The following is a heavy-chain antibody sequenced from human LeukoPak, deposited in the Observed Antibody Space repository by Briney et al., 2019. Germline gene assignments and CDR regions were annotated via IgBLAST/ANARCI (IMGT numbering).Heavy chain of an antibody. D-gene: IGHD4-17*01. CDR2: ISYDGSNK. CDR1: GFTFSSYA. CDR3: ASYDYGDYVQDY. V-gene: IGHV3-30-3*01. J-gene: IGHJ4*02. Sequence: PGRSLRLSCAASGFTFSSYAMHWVRQAPGKGLEWVAVISYDGSNKYYADSEKGRFTISRDNSKNTLYLQMNSLRAEDAAVYYCASYDYGDYVQDYWGQGTLVTVSS.